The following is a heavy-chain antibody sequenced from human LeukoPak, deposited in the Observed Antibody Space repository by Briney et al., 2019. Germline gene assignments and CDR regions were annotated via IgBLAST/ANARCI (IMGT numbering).Heavy chain of an antibody. CDR2: IYSSGST. D-gene: IGHD2-21*01. CDR3: ARLHSSSFYYGVDV. Sequence: SETLSLTCTVSGGSISRYYWSWIRQPPGQGLEWIGYIYSSGSTNYNPSLKSRVTMSVDTSKSQFSLKLNSVTAADTAVYYCARLHSSSFYYGVDVWGPGTTVIVS. V-gene: IGHV4-59*08. J-gene: IGHJ6*02. CDR1: GGSISRYY.